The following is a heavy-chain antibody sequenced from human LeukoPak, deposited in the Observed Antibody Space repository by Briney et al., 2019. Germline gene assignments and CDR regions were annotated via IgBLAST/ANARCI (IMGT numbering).Heavy chain of an antibody. Sequence: SETLSLTCDVSGAPISSGGYSWNWVRQTPGKGLEWIGHTYHSGSPRYNPSLESRVTISADRSKNQFSLSLTSVTAADTATYYCVRATSAYNSGHMDVWGQGTTVTVSS. CDR1: GAPISSGGYS. CDR2: TYHSGSP. CDR3: VRATSAYNSGHMDV. V-gene: IGHV4-30-2*01. J-gene: IGHJ6*02. D-gene: IGHD5-24*01.